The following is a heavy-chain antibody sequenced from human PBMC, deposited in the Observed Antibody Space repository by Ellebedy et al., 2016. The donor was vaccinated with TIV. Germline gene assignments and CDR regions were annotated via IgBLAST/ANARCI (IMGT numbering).Heavy chain of an antibody. CDR1: GFTFSSYA. D-gene: IGHD2-2*02. Sequence: GESLKISCAASGFTFSSYAMHWVRQAPGKGLEWVANIKQDGSETYYVDSVKGRFTISRDNAKNSLYLQMNSLRADDTAVYYCARSPYTGYSDLGFDYWGQGSLVTVSS. J-gene: IGHJ4*02. V-gene: IGHV3-7*01. CDR2: IKQDGSET. CDR3: ARSPYTGYSDLGFDY.